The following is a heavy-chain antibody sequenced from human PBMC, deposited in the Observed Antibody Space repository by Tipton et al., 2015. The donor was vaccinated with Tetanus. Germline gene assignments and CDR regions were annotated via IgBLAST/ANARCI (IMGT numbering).Heavy chain of an antibody. CDR2: IKQDGSEK. V-gene: IGHV3-7*01. J-gene: IGHJ6*02. Sequence: SLRLSCAASGFTFSSYWMSWVRQAPGKGLEWVANIKQDGSEKYYADSVKGRFTISRDNAKNSLFLQVNSLRAEDTAVYYCARGDYYGSGTYDVWGQGTTVTVPS. CDR1: GFTFSSYW. D-gene: IGHD3-10*01. CDR3: ARGDYYGSGTYDV.